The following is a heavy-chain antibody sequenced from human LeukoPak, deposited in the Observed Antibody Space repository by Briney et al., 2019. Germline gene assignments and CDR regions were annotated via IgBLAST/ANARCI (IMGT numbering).Heavy chain of an antibody. V-gene: IGHV3-30*02. J-gene: IGHJ6*02. Sequence: PGGSLRLSCAASGFTFSSYGMHWVRQAPGKGLEWVAFIRYDGSNKYYADSVKGRFTISRDNSKNTLYLQMNSQRAEDTAVYYCAKGITMVRGLAFYGMDVWGQGTTVTVSS. CDR3: AKGITMVRGLAFYGMDV. D-gene: IGHD3-10*01. CDR1: GFTFSSYG. CDR2: IRYDGSNK.